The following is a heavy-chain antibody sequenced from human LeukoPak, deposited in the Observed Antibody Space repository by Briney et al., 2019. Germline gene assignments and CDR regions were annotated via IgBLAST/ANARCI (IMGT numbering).Heavy chain of an antibody. Sequence: GGSLRLSCAASGFTFSSYAIHWVRQAPGKGLEWVTVISYDGGNTYYADSVKGRFTISRDNSKNTLYLQMISLRVEDTAVYYCAKALQPLPYYYVMDVWGQGTTVTVSS. CDR2: ISYDGGNT. CDR1: GFTFSSYA. D-gene: IGHD2-2*01. CDR3: AKALQPLPYYYVMDV. V-gene: IGHV3-30*18. J-gene: IGHJ6*02.